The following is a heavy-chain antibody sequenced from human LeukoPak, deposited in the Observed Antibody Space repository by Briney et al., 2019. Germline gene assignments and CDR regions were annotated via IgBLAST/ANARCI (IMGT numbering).Heavy chain of an antibody. CDR1: GFTFSNYW. V-gene: IGHV3-74*01. CDR3: ARIRMWPYYFDY. Sequence: GGSLRLSCAASGFTFSNYWMHWVRQVPGKGLVWVSRINSDGSSTSYADSVKGRFTISRDNSKNTLYLQMNSLRAEDTAVYYCARIRMWPYYFDYWGQGTLVTVSS. D-gene: IGHD2-21*01. CDR2: INSDGSST. J-gene: IGHJ4*02.